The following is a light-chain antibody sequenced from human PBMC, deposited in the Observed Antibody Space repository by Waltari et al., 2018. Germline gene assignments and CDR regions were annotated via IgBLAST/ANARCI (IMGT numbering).Light chain of an antibody. CDR1: QRVRCV. CDR2: HAS. V-gene: IGKV3-20*01. Sequence: EIVLTQSPGTMSLSPGERATLSCRPSQRVRCVLAWYQPKPGQAPRLLIYHASRRATGIPDRFSGSGSGTDLSLTISRLEPEDFAVYYCQQYVTLPATFGQGTKLEIK. CDR3: QQYVTLPAT. J-gene: IGKJ1*01.